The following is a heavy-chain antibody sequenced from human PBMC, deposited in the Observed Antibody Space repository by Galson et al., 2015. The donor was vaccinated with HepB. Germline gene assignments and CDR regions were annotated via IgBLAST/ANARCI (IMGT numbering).Heavy chain of an antibody. D-gene: IGHD3-10*01. V-gene: IGHV3-48*03. Sequence: SLRLSCAASGFTFSSYEMNWVRQAPGKGLEWVSYIGSSSTTIYYADSLKGRFTISRDNAKNSLYLQMDSLRAEDTALYYCARFGAWSGVDAFDIWGQGTMVTVSS. CDR3: ARFGAWSGVDAFDI. J-gene: IGHJ3*02. CDR1: GFTFSSYE. CDR2: IGSSSTTI.